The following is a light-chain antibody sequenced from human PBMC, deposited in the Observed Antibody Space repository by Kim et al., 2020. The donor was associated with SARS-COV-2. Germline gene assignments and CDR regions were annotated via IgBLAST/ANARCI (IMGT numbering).Light chain of an antibody. J-gene: IGKJ4*01. Sequence: SPSGGGPPSSRASQHLTTNYLAWYQHRPGQAPRLLIYAVFNRAAGIPERFSGSGSGTDFTLTISRLESEDFAVYYCQQHHDAPLTFGGGTKVDIK. CDR3: QQHHDAPLT. CDR2: AVF. CDR1: QHLTTNY. V-gene: IGKV3-20*01.